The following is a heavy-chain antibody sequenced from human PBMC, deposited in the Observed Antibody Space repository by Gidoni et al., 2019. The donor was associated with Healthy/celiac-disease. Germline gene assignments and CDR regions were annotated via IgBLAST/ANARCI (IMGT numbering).Heavy chain of an antibody. CDR2: ISAYNGNT. V-gene: IGHV1-18*04. CDR1: GYTFTSYG. D-gene: IGHD1-1*01. Sequence: QVQLVQSGAEVKKPGALVKVSCKPSGYTFTSYGISWVRQAPGQGLEWMGWISAYNGNTNYAQKRQGRVTMTTDASTSTAYMELRSLRSDDTAVYYCARDLESTGAFDIWGQGTMVTVSS. J-gene: IGHJ3*02. CDR3: ARDLESTGAFDI.